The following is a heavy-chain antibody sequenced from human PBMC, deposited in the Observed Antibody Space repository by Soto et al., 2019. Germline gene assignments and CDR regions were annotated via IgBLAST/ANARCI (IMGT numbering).Heavy chain of an antibody. Sequence: VQSGAEVKKPGSSVKVSCKASGGTFSSYAISWVRQAXXXGLXWMGGIIPIFGTANYAQKFQGRVTITADKSTSTAYMELSSLRSEDTAVYYCAGSGWLPDAFDIWGQGTMVTVSS. D-gene: IGHD6-19*01. J-gene: IGHJ3*02. CDR3: AGSGWLPDAFDI. V-gene: IGHV1-69*06. CDR2: IIPIFGTA. CDR1: GGTFSSYA.